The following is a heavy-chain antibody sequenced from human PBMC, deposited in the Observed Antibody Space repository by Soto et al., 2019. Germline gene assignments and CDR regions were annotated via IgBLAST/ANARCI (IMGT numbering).Heavy chain of an antibody. CDR3: ARSVVVGLYYYYYGMDV. D-gene: IGHD3-22*01. Sequence: PSETLSLPCTVSGGSISSYYWSWIRQPAGKGLEWIGRIYTSGSTNYNPSLKSRVTMSVDTSKNQFSLKLSSVTAADTAVYYCARSVVVGLYYYYYGMDVWGQGTTVTVSS. V-gene: IGHV4-4*07. CDR2: IYTSGST. J-gene: IGHJ6*02. CDR1: GGSISSYY.